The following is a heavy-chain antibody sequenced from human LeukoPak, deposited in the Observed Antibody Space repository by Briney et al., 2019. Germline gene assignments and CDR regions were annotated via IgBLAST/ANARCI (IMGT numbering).Heavy chain of an antibody. V-gene: IGHV3-53*01. D-gene: IGHD6-13*01. J-gene: IGHJ4*02. CDR2: IYSGGST. CDR1: GFTVSSNY. CDR3: ARGGLIAEFDY. Sequence: GGSLRLSCAASGFTVSSNYMSWVRQAPGKGLEWVSVIYSGGSTYHADSVEGRFTISRDKSKNTLYLQMNSLRVEDTAVYYCARGGLIAEFDYWGQGTLVTVSS.